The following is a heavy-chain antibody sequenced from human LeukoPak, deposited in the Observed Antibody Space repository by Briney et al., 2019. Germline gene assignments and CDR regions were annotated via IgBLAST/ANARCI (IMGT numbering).Heavy chain of an antibody. CDR1: GTSLRNGDYF. Sequence: SETLSLTCTVSGTSLRNGDYFWHWIRQSPGRGLEWIGHIYHTGSTDYNPSVKNRVIISLDKPKKQFSLKLCAVTAADTAMYYCAAESEDQGSGSWGQGLLVTVSS. CDR3: AAESEDQGSGS. V-gene: IGHV4-30-4*01. D-gene: IGHD3-10*01. CDR2: IYHTGST. J-gene: IGHJ5*02.